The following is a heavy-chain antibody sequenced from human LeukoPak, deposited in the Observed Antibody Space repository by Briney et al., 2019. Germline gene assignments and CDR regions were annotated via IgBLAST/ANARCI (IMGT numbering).Heavy chain of an antibody. D-gene: IGHD6-6*01. CDR3: ARGFYSRPGNYYYMDV. J-gene: IGHJ6*03. Sequence: SETLSLTCTVSGGSISSYYWSWIRQPPGKGLEWIGYIYYSGSTNYNPSLKSRVTISVDTSKNQFSLKLSSVTAADTAVYYCARGFYSRPGNYYYMDVWGKGTTVTVSS. CDR2: IYYSGST. CDR1: GGSISSYY. V-gene: IGHV4-59*01.